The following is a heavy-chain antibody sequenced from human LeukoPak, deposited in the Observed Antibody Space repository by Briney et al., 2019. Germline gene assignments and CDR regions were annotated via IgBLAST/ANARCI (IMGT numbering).Heavy chain of an antibody. CDR2: IKQDGSEI. J-gene: IGHJ4*02. V-gene: IGHV3-7*03. CDR3: ARDAVPAVIGSSSGRRFDY. D-gene: IGHD6-6*01. CDR1: GFSFSTYW. Sequence: GGSLRLSCAASGFSFSTYWKSWVRHAPGKGLEGVANIKQDGSEIYYVHSVKGRFIIARDNAKTSLYLQMSSLRAEDTAVYYCARDAVPAVIGSSSGRRFDYWGQGTLVTVSS.